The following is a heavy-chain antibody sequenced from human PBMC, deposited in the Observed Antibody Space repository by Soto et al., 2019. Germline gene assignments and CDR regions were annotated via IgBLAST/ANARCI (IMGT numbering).Heavy chain of an antibody. D-gene: IGHD3-10*01. Sequence: SETLSLTCAVYGGSFSYYYWSWIRQSPGKGLEWIGEISPSGTTKYNPSLKSRVIISMHTSTNQFSLYLSSVTAADTAVYYCTRGRLYYDSGTYANWGQGTLVTVSS. CDR3: TRGRLYYDSGTYAN. CDR1: GGSFSYYY. V-gene: IGHV4-34*01. CDR2: ISPSGTT. J-gene: IGHJ4*02.